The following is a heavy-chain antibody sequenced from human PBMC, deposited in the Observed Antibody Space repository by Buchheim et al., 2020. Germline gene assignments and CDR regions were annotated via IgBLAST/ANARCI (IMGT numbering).Heavy chain of an antibody. CDR3: ASYYVGEGGRGY. Sequence: QVLLQESGPGVAKPSQTVSLTCTVSGASISSGAHHWAWIRQHPGKGLEWIGCIYDNSGRTYSNPSLQSRAYISVDTSKNQFSLKLTSATAADTALYYCASYYVGEGGRGYWGQGT. CDR1: GASISSGAHH. V-gene: IGHV4-31*03. CDR2: IYDNSGRT. J-gene: IGHJ4*02. D-gene: IGHD3-16*01.